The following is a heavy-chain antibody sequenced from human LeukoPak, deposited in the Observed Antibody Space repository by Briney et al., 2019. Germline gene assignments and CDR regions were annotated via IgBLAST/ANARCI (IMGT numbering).Heavy chain of an antibody. CDR3: ARCESIAVAGPLGYYYGMDV. CDR2: ISAYNGNT. CDR1: GHTFTSYG. J-gene: IGHJ6*02. V-gene: IGHV1-18*01. D-gene: IGHD6-19*01. Sequence: GASVKVSCKASGHTFTSYGISWVRQAPGQGLEWMGWISAYNGNTNYAQKLQGRVTMTTDTSTSTAYMELRSLRSDDTAVYYCARCESIAVAGPLGYYYGMDVWGQGTTVTVSS.